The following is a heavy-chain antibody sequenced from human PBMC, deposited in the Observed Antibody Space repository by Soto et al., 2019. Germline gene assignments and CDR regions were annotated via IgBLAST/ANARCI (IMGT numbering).Heavy chain of an antibody. Sequence: QVQLVQSGTEVKKSGSSVKVSCKASVGTFSSYSISWMRQAPGQGLEWMGRIIPILGIANYAQKFQGRVTITADKSTSTAYMELSSLRSEDTAIYYCATDKAVTGEFDYWGQGTLVTVSS. CDR3: ATDKAVTGEFDY. J-gene: IGHJ4*02. V-gene: IGHV1-69*08. CDR2: IIPILGIA. D-gene: IGHD4-17*01. CDR1: VGTFSSYS.